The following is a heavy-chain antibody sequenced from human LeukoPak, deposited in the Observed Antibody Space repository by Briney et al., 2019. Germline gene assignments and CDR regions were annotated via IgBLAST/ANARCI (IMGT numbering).Heavy chain of an antibody. CDR2: IYSGGST. CDR3: ARIYPRLAAAGN. D-gene: IGHD6-13*01. Sequence: GRSLRLSCEASGFTFSTYAMSWVRQAPGKGLEWVSVIYSGGSTYYADSVKGRFTISRDNYKNTLYLQMNSLRADDTAVYYCARIYPRLAAAGNWGQGTLVTVSS. J-gene: IGHJ4*02. CDR1: GFTFSTYA. V-gene: IGHV3-66*01.